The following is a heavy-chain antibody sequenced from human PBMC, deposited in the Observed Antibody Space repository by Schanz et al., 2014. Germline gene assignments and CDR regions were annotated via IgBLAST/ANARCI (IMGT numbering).Heavy chain of an antibody. CDR2: VPFDGSQK. V-gene: IGHV3-30*03. J-gene: IGHJ4*02. CDR1: TFTFSSDW. D-gene: IGHD3-10*01. CDR3: ARIGGSVFDY. Sequence: VQLAESGGGLVQPGGSLRLSCAASTFTFSSDWMSWVRQAPGKGLEWVAFVPFDGSQKFYADSVKGRFTISRDNSKSTLYLQMSSLRAEDTAVYYCARIGGSVFDYWAQGTLVTVSS.